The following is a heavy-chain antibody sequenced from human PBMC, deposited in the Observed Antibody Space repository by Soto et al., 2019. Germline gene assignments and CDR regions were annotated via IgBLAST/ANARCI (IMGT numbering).Heavy chain of an antibody. J-gene: IGHJ2*01. V-gene: IGHV3-48*02. CDR3: ARGPSTAAPLSDWYFDL. CDR2: IASSSWNI. Sequence: PGGSLRLSCVASGFTFSSYSMNWVRQAPGKGLEWISYIASSSWNIYYADTVKGRFTISRDNAKNSLFLQMNSLRDEDTAVYYCARGPSTAAPLSDWYFDLWGRGTLVTVPQ. D-gene: IGHD2-2*01. CDR1: GFTFSSYS.